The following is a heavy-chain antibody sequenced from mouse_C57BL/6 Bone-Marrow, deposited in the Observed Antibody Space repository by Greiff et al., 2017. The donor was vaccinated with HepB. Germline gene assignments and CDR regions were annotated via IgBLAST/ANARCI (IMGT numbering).Heavy chain of an antibody. V-gene: IGHV5-12*01. CDR3: ARGWSFAY. CDR1: GFTFSDYY. Sequence: EVMLVESGGGLVQPGGSLKLSCAASGFTFSDYYMYWVRQTPEKRLEWVAYISNGGGSTYYPDTVKGRFTISRDNAKNTLYLQMSRLKSEDTAMYYCARGWSFAYWGQGTLVTVSA. J-gene: IGHJ3*01. CDR2: ISNGGGST. D-gene: IGHD1-1*02.